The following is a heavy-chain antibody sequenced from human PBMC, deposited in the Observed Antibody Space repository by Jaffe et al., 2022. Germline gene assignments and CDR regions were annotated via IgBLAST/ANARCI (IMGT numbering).Heavy chain of an antibody. J-gene: IGHJ4*02. CDR3: ATDPMRGAGDHYFDY. CDR1: GFSFSSSD. D-gene: IGHD4-17*01. Sequence: QVQLVESGGGVVQPGGSLRLSCAASGFSFSSSDMHWVRQAPGKGLEWVALIRYDGNNKYFADSMRGRFTISRDNSKNTLWLQMNSLRPEDTAVYYCATDPMRGAGDHYFDYWGQGTLVTVSS. V-gene: IGHV3-30*02. CDR2: IRYDGNNK.